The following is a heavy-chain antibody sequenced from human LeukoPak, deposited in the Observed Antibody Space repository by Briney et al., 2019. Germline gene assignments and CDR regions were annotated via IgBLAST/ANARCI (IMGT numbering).Heavy chain of an antibody. CDR2: ISYDGSNK. Sequence: AGGSLGLSCVASGFTFSSYAMSWVRQAPGKGLEWVAVISYDGSNKYYADSVKGRFTISRDNSKNTLYLQMNSLRAEDTAVYYCAKGEWLLHIDYWGQGTLSPSPQ. CDR3: AKGEWLLHIDY. D-gene: IGHD3-3*01. CDR1: GFTFSSYA. V-gene: IGHV3-30*18. J-gene: IGHJ4*02.